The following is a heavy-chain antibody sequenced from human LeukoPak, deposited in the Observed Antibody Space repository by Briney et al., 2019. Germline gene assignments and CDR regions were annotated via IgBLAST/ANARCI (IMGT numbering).Heavy chain of an antibody. CDR1: GFTFSSYA. CDR2: ISGSGDRT. CDR3: GKRELWHGSGEDA. J-gene: IGHJ6*02. D-gene: IGHD3-10*01. Sequence: PGGSLRLSCAASGFTFSSYAMSWVRQTPGKGLGWVSAISGSGDRTYYAESVKGRFSISRDNSKNTLYLQMHSLRAEDTAVYYCGKRELWHGSGEDAWGQGTTVTVSS. V-gene: IGHV3-23*01.